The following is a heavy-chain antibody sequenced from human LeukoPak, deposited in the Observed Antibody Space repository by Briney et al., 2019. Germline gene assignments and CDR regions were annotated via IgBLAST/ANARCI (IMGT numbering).Heavy chain of an antibody. CDR2: IYPSGST. D-gene: IGHD2-2*03. Sequence: SKTLSLTCTVSGGSLSRGPYYWGWIRQPPGKGLDWIGTIYPSGSTSYNPSLKSRVTMSVDTSKNQFSLKLTSVTAADTAVYYCARDLGYGYYSYMDVWGKGTTVTVSS. J-gene: IGHJ6*03. V-gene: IGHV4-39*07. CDR3: ARDLGYGYYSYMDV. CDR1: GGSLSRGPYY.